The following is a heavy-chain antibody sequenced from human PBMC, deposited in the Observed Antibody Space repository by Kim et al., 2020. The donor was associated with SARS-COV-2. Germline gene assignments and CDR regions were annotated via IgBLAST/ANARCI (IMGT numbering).Heavy chain of an antibody. CDR1: GFTFSSYA. J-gene: IGHJ4*02. CDR3: AKDLGPKPNGGPRFDY. CDR2: ISGSGGST. V-gene: IGHV3-23*01. Sequence: GGSLRLSCAASGFTFSSYAMSWVRQAPGKGLEWVSAISGSGGSTYYADSVKGRFTISRDNSKNTLYLQMNSLRAEDTAVYYCAKDLGPKPNGGPRFDYWGQGTLVTVSS.